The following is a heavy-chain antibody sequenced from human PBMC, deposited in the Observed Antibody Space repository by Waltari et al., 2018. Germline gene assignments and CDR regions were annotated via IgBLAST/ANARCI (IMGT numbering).Heavy chain of an antibody. V-gene: IGHV4-61*02. D-gene: IGHD2-15*01. CDR3: ARGVVVAPNAFDI. J-gene: IGHJ3*02. CDR2: IYTSGST. CDR1: GGSISSGSYY. Sequence: QVQLQESGPGLVKPSQTLSLTCTVSGGSISSGSYYWSWIRQPAGKGLEWIGRIYTSGSTNYNPSLKSRVTISVDTSKNQFSRKLSSVTAADTAVYYCARGVVVAPNAFDIWGQGTMVTVSS.